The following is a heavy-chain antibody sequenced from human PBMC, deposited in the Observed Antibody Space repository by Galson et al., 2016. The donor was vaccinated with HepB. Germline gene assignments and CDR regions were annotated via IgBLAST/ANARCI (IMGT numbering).Heavy chain of an antibody. Sequence: SVKVSCKASGGTFSNYAISWVRQAPGQGLEWMGGIIPIFTTGNLAQKLQGRVTITADKSTSTAYMELSSLRSEDTAIYYCAGGTKYFGTKYYDSSGYYPAFDYWGQGTLVTVSS. CDR3: AGGTKYFGTKYYDSSGYYPAFDY. V-gene: IGHV1-69*06. CDR1: GGTFSNYA. J-gene: IGHJ4*02. CDR2: IIPIFTTG. D-gene: IGHD3-22*01.